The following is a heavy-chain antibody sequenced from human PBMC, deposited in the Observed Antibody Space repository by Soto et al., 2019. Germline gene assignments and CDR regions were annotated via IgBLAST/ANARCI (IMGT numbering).Heavy chain of an antibody. CDR2: IYSSGTA. Sequence: PSETLSLTCTVPGGSITSSNYYWSWIRQSPGEGLEWIGHIYSSGTAYYNPSLMSRVSMSIDTSKNQFSLNLNSVTVADTAVYFCARELGGYSYGPGEVYWGRGTLVTVSS. V-gene: IGHV4-30-4*01. CDR3: ARELGGYSYGPGEVY. J-gene: IGHJ4*02. CDR1: GGSITSSNYY. D-gene: IGHD5-18*01.